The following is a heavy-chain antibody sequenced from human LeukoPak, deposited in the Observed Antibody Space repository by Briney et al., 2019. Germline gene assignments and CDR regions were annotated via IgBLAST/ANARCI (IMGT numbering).Heavy chain of an antibody. CDR3: ARDLPYSSSWYGGAFDI. D-gene: IGHD6-13*01. Sequence: ASVKVSCKASGGTFSSYAISWVRQAPGQGLEWMGRIIPILGIANYAQKFQGRVTITADKSTSTAYMELSSLRSEDTAVYYCARDLPYSSSWYGGAFDIWGQGTMVTVSS. CDR2: IIPILGIA. V-gene: IGHV1-69*04. J-gene: IGHJ3*02. CDR1: GGTFSSYA.